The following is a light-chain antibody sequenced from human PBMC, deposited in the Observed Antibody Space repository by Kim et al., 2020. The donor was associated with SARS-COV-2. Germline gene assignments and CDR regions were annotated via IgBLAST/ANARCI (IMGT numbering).Light chain of an antibody. Sequence: APGKTATIACGGSDIGSKTVHWYQQKPGQAPMLVIYYDHDRPSGIPERFSGSNSGNTATLTIGRVEAGDEADYYCQVWESSSDHWVFGGGTQLTVL. CDR3: QVWESSSDHWV. V-gene: IGLV3-21*01. CDR2: YDH. J-gene: IGLJ2*01. CDR1: DIGSKT.